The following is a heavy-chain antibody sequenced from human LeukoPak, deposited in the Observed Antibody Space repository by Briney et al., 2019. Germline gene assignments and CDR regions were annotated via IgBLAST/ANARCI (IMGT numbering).Heavy chain of an antibody. J-gene: IGHJ5*02. Sequence: SVKVSCKTSGGTFSSYAISWVRQPPGQGLEWMGRIIPILGIANYAQKFQGRVTITADKSTSTAYMELSSLRSEDTAVYYCARAPSPADSSSHLWGQGTLVTVSS. V-gene: IGHV1-69*04. CDR2: IIPILGIA. CDR1: GGTFSSYA. CDR3: ARAPSPADSSSHL. D-gene: IGHD6-13*01.